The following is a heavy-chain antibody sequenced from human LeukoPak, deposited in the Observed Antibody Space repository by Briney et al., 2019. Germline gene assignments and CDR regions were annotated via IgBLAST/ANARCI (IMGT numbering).Heavy chain of an antibody. CDR3: ARDPPNTMIPYFDY. J-gene: IGHJ4*02. Sequence: GGSLRLSCAASGFTFSSYWMHWVRQAPGKGLVWVSRINSDGSSTSYADSVKGRFTIYRDNAKNTLYLQMDSLRAEDTAVYYCARDPPNTMIPYFDYWGQGTLVTVSS. V-gene: IGHV3-74*01. CDR1: GFTFSSYW. CDR2: INSDGSST. D-gene: IGHD3-22*01.